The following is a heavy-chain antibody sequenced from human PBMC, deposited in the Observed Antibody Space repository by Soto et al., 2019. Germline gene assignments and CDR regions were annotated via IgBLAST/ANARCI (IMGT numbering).Heavy chain of an antibody. V-gene: IGHV1-18*01. CDR1: GYTFTSYG. CDR3: SKNGTTWFAS. D-gene: IGHD1-1*01. CDR2: ISAYNGNT. J-gene: IGHJ5*01. Sequence: GASVKVSCKASGYTFTSYGISWVRQAPGQGLEWMGWISAYNGNTNYAQKLQGRVTMTTDTSTNTAYMELRGLRSDDTAMYYCSKNGTTWFASWGQGTPVTVSS.